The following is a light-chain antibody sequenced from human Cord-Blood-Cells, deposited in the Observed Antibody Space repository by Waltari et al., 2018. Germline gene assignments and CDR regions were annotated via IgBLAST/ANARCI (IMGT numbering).Light chain of an antibody. CDR1: QSISSW. CDR2: DAS. V-gene: IGKV1-5*01. J-gene: IGKJ2*01. CDR3: QQYNSYSPYT. Sequence: DIQMTESPSPLPASVADKVTISCRASQSISSWLAWYQQKPGKAPKLLIYDASSLESGVPSRFSGSGSGTEFTLTISSLQPDDFATYYCQQYNSYSPYTFGQGTKLEIK.